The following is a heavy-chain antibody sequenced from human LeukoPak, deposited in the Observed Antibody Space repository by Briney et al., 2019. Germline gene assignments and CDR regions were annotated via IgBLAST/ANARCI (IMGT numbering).Heavy chain of an antibody. CDR1: GFTFSSYG. V-gene: IGHV3-23*01. J-gene: IGHJ4*02. Sequence: PGGSLRLSCAASGFTFSSYGMSWVRQAPGKGLEWVSAISGNGGSTYYADSVKGRFTISRDNSKNTLYLQMNSLRAEDTAVYYCARRAGDYSHPYDYWGQGTLVTVSS. CDR2: ISGNGGST. D-gene: IGHD3-22*01. CDR3: ARRAGDYSHPYDY.